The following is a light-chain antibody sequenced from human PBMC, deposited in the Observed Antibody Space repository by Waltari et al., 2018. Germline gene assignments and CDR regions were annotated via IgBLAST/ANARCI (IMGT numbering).Light chain of an antibody. Sequence: SSELTQDPAVSVALGQTVRITCQGDSLRSYHASWYQQKPGQAPVLVIYGKNNRPSGIPDRFSGSISGNTASLTITGAQAEDEADYYCNSRDSSGNHLKVFGGGTKLTVL. J-gene: IGLJ3*02. CDR3: NSRDSSGNHLKV. CDR2: GKN. V-gene: IGLV3-19*01. CDR1: SLRSYH.